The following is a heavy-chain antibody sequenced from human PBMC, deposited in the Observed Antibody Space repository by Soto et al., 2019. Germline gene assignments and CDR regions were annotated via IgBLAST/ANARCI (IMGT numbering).Heavy chain of an antibody. CDR3: ARGEMATTREYYFDY. CDR1: GFTVSSNY. Sequence: EVQLVETGGGLIQPGGSLRLSCAASGFTVSSNYMSWVRQAPGKGLEWVSVIYSGGSTYYADSVKGRFTISSDNSKNTLYLQMNSLRAEDTAVYYCARGEMATTREYYFDYWGQGTLVTVSS. V-gene: IGHV3-53*02. D-gene: IGHD5-12*01. J-gene: IGHJ4*02. CDR2: IYSGGST.